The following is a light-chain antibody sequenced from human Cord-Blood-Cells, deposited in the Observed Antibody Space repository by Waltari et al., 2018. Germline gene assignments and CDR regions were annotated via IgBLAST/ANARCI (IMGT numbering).Light chain of an antibody. V-gene: IGLV2-14*01. CDR1: SSDVGGYNY. J-gene: IGLJ2*01. CDR2: DGS. CDR3: SSYTSSSAVV. Sequence: QSALTQPASVSGSPGQSITISCTGTSSDVGGYNYVSWSHQHPGQAPKLRVYDGSNRPLGVSNLFHGSKSGNTASLSISGLQAEDEADYYCSSYTSSSAVVFGGGTKLTVL.